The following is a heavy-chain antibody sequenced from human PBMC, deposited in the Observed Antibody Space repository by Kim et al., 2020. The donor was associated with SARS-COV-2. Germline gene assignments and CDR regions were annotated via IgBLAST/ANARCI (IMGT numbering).Heavy chain of an antibody. CDR2: K. CDR3: AKESDAFDI. V-gene: IGHV3-30*02. J-gene: IGHJ3*02. Sequence: KFEAESVRGRLTISRDKSQNVLYLQMNSVRGKDTAVYYCAKESDAFDIWGQGTLVTVSS.